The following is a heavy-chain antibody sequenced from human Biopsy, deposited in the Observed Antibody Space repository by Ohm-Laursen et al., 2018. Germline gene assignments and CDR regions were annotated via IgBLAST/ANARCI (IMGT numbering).Heavy chain of an antibody. CDR3: ARATNSTGWPYYYFYGMDV. Sequence: VTLSLTWAVFGGSFSGYYWSWIRQPPGKGLEWIGEINHSGSTDNNPSLKSRVTISVDTSKNQFSLRLNSVTAADTAVYYCARATNSTGWPYYYFYGMDVWGQGTTVTVSS. D-gene: IGHD2/OR15-2a*01. CDR2: INHSGST. J-gene: IGHJ6*02. V-gene: IGHV4-34*01. CDR1: GGSFSGYY.